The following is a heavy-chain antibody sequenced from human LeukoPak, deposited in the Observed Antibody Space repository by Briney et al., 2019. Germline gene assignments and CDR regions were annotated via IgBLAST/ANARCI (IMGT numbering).Heavy chain of an antibody. V-gene: IGHV3-23*01. CDR3: AKARGATVNDPRDF. D-gene: IGHD1-26*01. Sequence: PGGPLGLSCAVSGITLSNYGMSWVRQAPGKGPEWVSSLGGDGRGGIHYADSVKGRFTMSRDTSRNTLSLQMNSLRVEDTALYYCAKARGATVNDPRDFWGQGTLVTVSS. CDR1: GITLSNYG. CDR2: LGGDGRGGI. J-gene: IGHJ4*02.